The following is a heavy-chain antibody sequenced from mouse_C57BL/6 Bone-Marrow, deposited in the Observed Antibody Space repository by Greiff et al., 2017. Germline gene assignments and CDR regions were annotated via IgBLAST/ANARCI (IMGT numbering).Heavy chain of an antibody. D-gene: IGHD1-1*01. J-gene: IGHJ2*01. CDR1: GYTFTSYW. CDR3: ARRFTTVVATPHFDY. Sequence: VQLQQPGAELVKPGASVKMSCKASGYTFTSYWITWVKQRPGQGLEWIGDIYPGSGSTNYNEKFKSKATLTVDTSSSTAYMQLSSLTSDDSAVYYCARRFTTVVATPHFDYWGQGTTLTVSS. V-gene: IGHV1-55*01. CDR2: IYPGSGST.